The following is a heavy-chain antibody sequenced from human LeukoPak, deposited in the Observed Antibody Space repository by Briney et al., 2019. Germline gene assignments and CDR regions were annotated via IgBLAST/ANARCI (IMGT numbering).Heavy chain of an antibody. Sequence: PSETLSLTCTVSGGSISSGSYYWSWIRQPAGKGLEWIGHIYTSGSTNYNPSLKSRVTISVDTSKNQFSLKLSSVTAADTAVYYCARVRGGRNYYYMDVWGKGTTVTVSS. CDR1: GGSISSGSYY. CDR3: ARVRGGRNYYYMDV. CDR2: IYTSGST. J-gene: IGHJ6*03. D-gene: IGHD3-16*01. V-gene: IGHV4-61*09.